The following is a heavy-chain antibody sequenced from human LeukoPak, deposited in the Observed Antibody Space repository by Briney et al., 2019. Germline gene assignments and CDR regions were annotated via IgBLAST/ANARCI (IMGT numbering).Heavy chain of an antibody. CDR2: INHSGST. CDR3: ATLRLRFPFVGHYYYMDV. V-gene: IGHV4-34*01. Sequence: SETLSLTCSVSDDSITMYYWTWIRQPPGKGLEWIGEINHSGSTNYNPSLKSRVTISVETSKKQFSLKLSSVTAADTAVYYCATLRLRFPFVGHYYYMDVWGKGTTVTISS. CDR1: DDSITMYY. D-gene: IGHD5-12*01. J-gene: IGHJ6*03.